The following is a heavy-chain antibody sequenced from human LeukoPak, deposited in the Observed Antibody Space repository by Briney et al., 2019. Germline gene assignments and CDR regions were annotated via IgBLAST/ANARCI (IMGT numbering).Heavy chain of an antibody. J-gene: IGHJ4*02. CDR1: GFTFSNAW. V-gene: IGHV3-15*01. CDR2: IKSKTDGGTT. CDR3: TTCIGLGSGWYGGFCY. Sequence: PGGSLRLSCAASGFTFSNAWMSWVRQAPGKGLEWVGRIKSKTDGGTTDYAAPVKGRFTISRDDSKNTLYLQMNSLKTEDTAVYYCTTCIGLGSGWYGGFCYWGQGTLVTVSS. D-gene: IGHD6-19*01.